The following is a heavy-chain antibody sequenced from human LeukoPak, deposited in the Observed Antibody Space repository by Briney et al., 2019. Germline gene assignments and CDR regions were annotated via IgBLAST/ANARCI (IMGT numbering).Heavy chain of an antibody. J-gene: IGHJ4*02. D-gene: IGHD4-17*01. CDR3: ARKYGDYAWLDY. Sequence: PGGSLRLSCAASGFTFSHYEMNWVRQAPGKGLEWVSYISSSGGTVYYADSVKGRFTISRDNAKNSLYLQMNSLRAEDTAVYYCARKYGDYAWLDYWGQGTLVTVSS. CDR1: GFTFSHYE. CDR2: ISSSGGTV. V-gene: IGHV3-48*03.